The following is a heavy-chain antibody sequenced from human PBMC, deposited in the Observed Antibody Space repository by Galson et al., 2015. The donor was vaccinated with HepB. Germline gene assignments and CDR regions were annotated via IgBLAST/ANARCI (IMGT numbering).Heavy chain of an antibody. D-gene: IGHD3-9*01. V-gene: IGHV3-30-3*01. CDR1: GFTFSSYA. Sequence: SLRLSCAASGFTFSSYAMHWVRQAPGKGLEWVAVISYDGSNKYYADSVKGRFTISRDNSKNTLYLQMNSLRAEDTAVYYCARDSGRYFDWLDEFDYWGRGTLVTVSS. CDR2: ISYDGSNK. CDR3: ARDSGRYFDWLDEFDY. J-gene: IGHJ4*02.